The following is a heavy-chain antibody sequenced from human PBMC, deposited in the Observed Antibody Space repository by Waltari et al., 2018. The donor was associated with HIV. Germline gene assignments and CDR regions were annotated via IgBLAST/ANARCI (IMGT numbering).Heavy chain of an antibody. CDR1: GGSIRSYY. D-gene: IGHD1-26*01. J-gene: IGHJ4*02. Sequence: QVQLQESGPGLVKPSETLSLTCTVSGGSIRSYYWSWIRQPPGKGLEWIGYIYYSGSTNYNPSLKSRVTIAVDTSKNQFSLKLSSVTAADTAVYYCASQGDPWELIGYFDYWGQGTLVTVSS. V-gene: IGHV4-59*01. CDR2: IYYSGST. CDR3: ASQGDPWELIGYFDY.